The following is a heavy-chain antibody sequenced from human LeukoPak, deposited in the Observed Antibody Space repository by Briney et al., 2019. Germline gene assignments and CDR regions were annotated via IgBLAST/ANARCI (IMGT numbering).Heavy chain of an antibody. CDR3: AKMGAGGGY. D-gene: IGHD1-26*01. CDR1: GFTFSTYN. V-gene: IGHV3-30*18. J-gene: IGHJ4*02. CDR2: ISYDGGNK. Sequence: GGSLRLSCAASGFTFSTYNMHWVRQAPDKGLEWVALISYDGGNKYYADSVKGRFTISRDNSKTTLYLQMNSLRVEDPAVYYCAKMGAGGGYWGQGTLVTVSS.